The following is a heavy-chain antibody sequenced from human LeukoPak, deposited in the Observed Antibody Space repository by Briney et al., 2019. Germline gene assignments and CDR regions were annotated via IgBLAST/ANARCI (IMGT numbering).Heavy chain of an antibody. CDR1: GFTFSSYSMN. CDR2: IYYSGST. V-gene: IGHV4-39*01. Sequence: GSLRLSCAASGFTFSSYSMNWVRQPPGKGLEWIGSIYYSGSTYYNPSLKSRVTISVDTSKNQFSLKLSSVTAADTAVYYCARLGAAAVVFDYWGQGTLVTVSS. D-gene: IGHD6-13*01. CDR3: ARLGAAAVVFDY. J-gene: IGHJ4*02.